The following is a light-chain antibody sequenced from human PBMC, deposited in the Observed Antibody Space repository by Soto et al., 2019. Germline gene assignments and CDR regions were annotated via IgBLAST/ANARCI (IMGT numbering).Light chain of an antibody. CDR1: QSVSSY. Sequence: EIVLTQSPATLSLSPGERATFSCRASQSVSSYLAWYQHKPGKAPRLLIYDASNRATGIPARFSGSGSGTDFTLTISSLEPEDFAVYYCQQRSKWPPYILGQGTKLEIK. CDR2: DAS. V-gene: IGKV3-11*01. CDR3: QQRSKWPPYI. J-gene: IGKJ2*01.